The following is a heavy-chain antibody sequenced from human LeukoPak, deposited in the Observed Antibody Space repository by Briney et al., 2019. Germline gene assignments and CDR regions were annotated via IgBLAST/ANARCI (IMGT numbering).Heavy chain of an antibody. CDR3: ARETTVTHDIGY. D-gene: IGHD4-17*01. J-gene: IGHJ4*02. CDR2: INPNSGGT. CDR1: GYTFTGYY. Sequence: RASVKVSCKASGYTFTGYYMHWVRQAPGQGLEWVGWINPNSGGTNYAQKFQGRVTMTRDTSISTAYMELSRLRSDDTAVYYCARETTVTHDIGYWGQGTLVTVSS. V-gene: IGHV1-2*02.